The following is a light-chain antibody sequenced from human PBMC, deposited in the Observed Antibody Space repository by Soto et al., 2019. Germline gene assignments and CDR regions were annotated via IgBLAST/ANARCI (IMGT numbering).Light chain of an antibody. J-gene: IGKJ1*01. Sequence: EIVLTQSPGTLSFSAGERATLSCRASQSVSSSYLAWYQQKPGQAPRLLIYGASSRATGIPDRFSGSGSGTDFTLTISRLEPEDFAVYYCQQYGSSSWTFGQGTKVDI. CDR3: QQYGSSSWT. CDR1: QSVSSSY. V-gene: IGKV3-20*01. CDR2: GAS.